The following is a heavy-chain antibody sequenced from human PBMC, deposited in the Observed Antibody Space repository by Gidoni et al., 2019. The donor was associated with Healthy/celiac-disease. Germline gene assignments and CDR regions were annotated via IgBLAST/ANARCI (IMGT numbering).Heavy chain of an antibody. CDR1: GYTFTSYG. V-gene: IGHV1-18*01. Sequence: HVQLVQSGAEVKKPGASVTLSCKASGYTFTSYGISWVRQAPGQGLEWMGWISAYNGNTNYAQKLQGRVTMTTDTSTSTAYMELRSLRSDDTAVYYCARDRGGSFDSSSWTDYRGQGTLVTVSS. CDR3: ARDRGGSFDSSSWTDY. D-gene: IGHD6-13*01. J-gene: IGHJ4*02. CDR2: ISAYNGNT.